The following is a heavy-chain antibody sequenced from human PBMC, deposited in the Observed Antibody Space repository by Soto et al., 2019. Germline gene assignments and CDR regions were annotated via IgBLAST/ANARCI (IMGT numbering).Heavy chain of an antibody. CDR2: INPSGGST. V-gene: IGHV1-46*03. CDR1: GYTFTSYY. J-gene: IGHJ4*02. Sequence: QVQLVQSGAEVKKPGASVKVSCKASGYTFTSYYMHWVRQAPGQGLEWMGIINPSGGSTSYAQTFPGRVTMTRDTSTSTDYMELSSLRSEDTAVYYCARGRCGGDCYYSRGDDYCGKGTLVTVSS. D-gene: IGHD2-21*01. CDR3: ARGRCGGDCYYSRGDDY.